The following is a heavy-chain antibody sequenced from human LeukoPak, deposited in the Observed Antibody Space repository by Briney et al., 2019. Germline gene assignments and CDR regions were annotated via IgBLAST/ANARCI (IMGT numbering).Heavy chain of an antibody. Sequence: SETLSLTCAVYGASSSGYFWNWLRQPPGKGLEWIGEINHSGSTNYNPSLKSRVTISVDTSKNQFSLKLSSVTAADTAVYYCARAQAFSDFWGQGTLVTVSS. V-gene: IGHV4-34*01. CDR2: INHSGST. CDR3: ARAQAFSDF. CDR1: GASSSGYF. J-gene: IGHJ4*02. D-gene: IGHD3-3*01.